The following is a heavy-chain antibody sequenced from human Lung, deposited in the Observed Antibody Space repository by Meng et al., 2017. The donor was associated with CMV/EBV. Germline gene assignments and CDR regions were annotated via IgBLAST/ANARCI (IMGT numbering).Heavy chain of an antibody. CDR2: IYYSGST. CDR1: GGSISSSSYY. Sequence: LXCTVSGGSISSSSYYWGWIRQPPGKGLEWIGSIYYSGSTYYNPSLKSRVTISVDTSKNQFSLKLSSVTAADTAVYYCAKENYDSSGDDAFDIWGQGXMVTVSS. J-gene: IGHJ3*02. D-gene: IGHD3-22*01. V-gene: IGHV4-39*07. CDR3: AKENYDSSGDDAFDI.